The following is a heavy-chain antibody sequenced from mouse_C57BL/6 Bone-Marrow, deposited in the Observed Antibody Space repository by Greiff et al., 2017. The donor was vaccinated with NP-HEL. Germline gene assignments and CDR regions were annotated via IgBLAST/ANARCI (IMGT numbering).Heavy chain of an antibody. J-gene: IGHJ4*01. V-gene: IGHV8-12*01. D-gene: IGHD1-1*01. CDR3: ARSIYYYGSSPYYYAMDY. CDR1: GFSLSTSGMG. CDR2: IYWDADK. Sequence: QVTLKVSGPGILQSSQTLSLTCSFSGFSLSTSGMGVSWIRQPSGKGLEWLAHIYWDADKRSNPSLKSRLTITKDTSRNQVFLKITSVDTADTATYYCARSIYYYGSSPYYYAMDYWGQGTSVTVSS.